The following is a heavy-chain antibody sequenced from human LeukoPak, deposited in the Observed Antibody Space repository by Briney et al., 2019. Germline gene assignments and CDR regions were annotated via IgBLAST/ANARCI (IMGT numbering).Heavy chain of an antibody. Sequence: PGGSLRLSCAASGFSFSIYAMSSVRQAPGKGLEWVSAISGSGGSTYYADSVKGRFTISRDNSKNTLYLQMNSLRAEDTAVYYCAKEHSSSWEFDYWGQGTLVTVSS. D-gene: IGHD6-13*01. CDR1: GFSFSIYA. J-gene: IGHJ4*02. CDR3: AKEHSSSWEFDY. CDR2: ISGSGGST. V-gene: IGHV3-23*01.